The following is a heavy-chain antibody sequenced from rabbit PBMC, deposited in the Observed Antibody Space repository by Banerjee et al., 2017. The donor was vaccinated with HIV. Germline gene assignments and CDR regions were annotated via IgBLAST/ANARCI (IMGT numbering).Heavy chain of an antibody. CDR3: ARGVVGGGGNWGL. D-gene: IGHD1-1*01. CDR1: GFSFSNKYM. CDR2: IDVSSSGST. Sequence: QEQLVESGGGLVKPEPSLTLTCTASGFSFSNKYMMCGCRQAPGKGLQWIACIDVSSSGSTYYASWAKGRFTISIASSTTVTLQMTSLTADDTATYFCARGVVGGGGNWGLWGPGTLVTVS. V-gene: IGHV1S45*01. J-gene: IGHJ4*01.